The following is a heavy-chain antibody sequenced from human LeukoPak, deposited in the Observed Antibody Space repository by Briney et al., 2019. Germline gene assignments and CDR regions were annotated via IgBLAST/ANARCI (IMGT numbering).Heavy chain of an antibody. V-gene: IGHV4-4*02. D-gene: IGHD1/OR15-1a*01. CDR2: IYHSGST. CDR3: ARDVKLDQYFDY. J-gene: IGHJ4*02. Sequence: PSETLSLTCAVSGGSISSSNWWSWVRQPPGKGLEWIGEIYHSGSTNYNPSLKSRVTISVDKSRNQFSLKLSSVTAADTAVYYCARDVKLDQYFDYWGQGTLVTVSS. CDR1: GGSISSSNW.